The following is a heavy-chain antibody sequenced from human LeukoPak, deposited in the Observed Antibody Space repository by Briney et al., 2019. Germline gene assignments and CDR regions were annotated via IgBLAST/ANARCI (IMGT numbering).Heavy chain of an antibody. Sequence: GGSLRLSCAASGFTFSDYYMNWIRQAPGKELEWISYISSSGSVIYQADSVKGRFTISRDNAKNSLYLDMNRLRLEDTAVYYCARCPWNGGSWFLDLWGRGTLVTVSS. J-gene: IGHJ2*01. CDR3: ARCPWNGGSWFLDL. V-gene: IGHV3-11*04. CDR2: ISSSGSVI. CDR1: GFTFSDYY. D-gene: IGHD1-1*01.